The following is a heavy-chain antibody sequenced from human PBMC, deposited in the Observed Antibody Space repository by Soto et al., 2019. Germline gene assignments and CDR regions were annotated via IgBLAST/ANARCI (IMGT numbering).Heavy chain of an antibody. D-gene: IGHD4-4*01. J-gene: IGHJ5*02. V-gene: IGHV3-7*01. CDR2: IKPDESEK. CDR3: VRGGSNYAS. CDR1: GFTFSDSW. Sequence: EVQLVESGGGLVRPGGSRGLSGTASGFTFSDSWMTWVGQAPGKGLEWVARIKPDESEKKYADSVKGRFSISRDNAKNSMYLQMDSLRGEDTAVYYCVRGGSNYASWGQGTLVTVSS.